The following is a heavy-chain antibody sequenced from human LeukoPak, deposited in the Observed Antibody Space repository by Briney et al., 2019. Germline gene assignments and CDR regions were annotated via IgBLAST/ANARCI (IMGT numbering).Heavy chain of an antibody. Sequence: GGSLRLSCAASGFTFDDYAMHWVRQAPGKGLKWVSGISWNSGSIGYADSVKGRFTISRDNAKNSLYLQMNSLRAEDTALYYCAKGGGVYSSSWSDYWGQGTLVTVSS. J-gene: IGHJ4*02. V-gene: IGHV3-9*01. CDR3: AKGGGVYSSSWSDY. D-gene: IGHD6-13*01. CDR2: ISWNSGSI. CDR1: GFTFDDYA.